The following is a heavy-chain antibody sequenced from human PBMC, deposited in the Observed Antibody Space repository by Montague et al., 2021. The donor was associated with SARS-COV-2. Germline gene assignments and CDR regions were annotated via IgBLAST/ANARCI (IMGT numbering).Heavy chain of an antibody. V-gene: IGHV4-34*01. D-gene: IGHD3-22*01. J-gene: IGHJ4*02. Sequence: SETLSLTCAVYGGSFSDYYWSWIRQPPGKGLEWIGEVNHRGTSNXNPSLKSRVPISVDTSKNQFSLYLGSVTAADTAVYYCARGRQHFNMIVVVMTGGEYYFDYWGQGTLVTVSS. CDR3: ARGRQHFNMIVVVMTGGEYYFDY. CDR1: GGSFSDYY. CDR2: VNHRGTS.